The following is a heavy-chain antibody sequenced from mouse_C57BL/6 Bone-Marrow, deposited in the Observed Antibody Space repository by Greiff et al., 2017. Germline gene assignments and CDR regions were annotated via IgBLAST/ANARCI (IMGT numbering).Heavy chain of an antibody. J-gene: IGHJ1*03. CDR2: IDPSDSYT. D-gene: IGHD1-1*01. V-gene: IGHV1-69*01. CDR1: GYTFTSYW. CDR3: ARVCGSTYWYFDV. Sequence: QVQLQQPGAELVMPGASVKLSCKASGYTFTSYWMHWVKQRPGQGLEWIGEIDPSDSYTNYNQKFKGKSTLTVDKSSSTAYMQLSSLTSEDSAVYYCARVCGSTYWYFDVWGTGTTVTVSA.